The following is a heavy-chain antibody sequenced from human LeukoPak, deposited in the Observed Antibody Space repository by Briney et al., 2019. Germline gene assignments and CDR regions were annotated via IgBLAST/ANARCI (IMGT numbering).Heavy chain of an antibody. D-gene: IGHD3-9*01. Sequence: GGSLRLSCVASGFTFSSYWMHWVRQDPSKGLVWVSRINGDGRNINYADSVRGRFTISRDNAKNTLYLQMNTLRVEDTAVYYCTRDLMDYDVSTGLHHYYMDVWGQGTTVTVSS. CDR2: INGDGRNI. CDR3: TRDLMDYDVSTGLHHYYMDV. V-gene: IGHV3-74*01. J-gene: IGHJ6*02. CDR1: GFTFSSYW.